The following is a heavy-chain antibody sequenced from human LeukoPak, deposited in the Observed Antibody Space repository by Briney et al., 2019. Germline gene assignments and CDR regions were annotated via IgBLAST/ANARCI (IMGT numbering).Heavy chain of an antibody. CDR3: AGCSSVTTYYYHYYMDV. CDR2: IKQDGSEV. V-gene: IGHV3-7*01. Sequence: PGGSLRLSCAASGFTFSNSWMSWVRQAPGKGLEWVANIKQDGSEVYYVDSVKGRFTISRDKAESSMYLQMSSLRAEDTAVYYCAGCSSVTTYYYHYYMDVWGKGTMVTVSS. J-gene: IGHJ6*03. D-gene: IGHD4-17*01. CDR1: GFTFSNSW.